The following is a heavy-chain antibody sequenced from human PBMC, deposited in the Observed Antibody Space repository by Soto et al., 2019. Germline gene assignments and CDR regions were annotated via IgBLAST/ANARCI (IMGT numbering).Heavy chain of an antibody. J-gene: IGHJ4*02. CDR1: GFTFSSYA. D-gene: IGHD2-2*01. V-gene: IGHV3-23*01. Sequence: GGSLRLSCAASGFTFSSYAMSWVRQAPGKGLEWVSAISGSGGSTYYANSVKGRFTISRDNSKKTLYLQMNSLRAEDTAVYYCAKEIDIVVVPAASNFDYWGQGTLVTVSS. CDR2: ISGSGGST. CDR3: AKEIDIVVVPAASNFDY.